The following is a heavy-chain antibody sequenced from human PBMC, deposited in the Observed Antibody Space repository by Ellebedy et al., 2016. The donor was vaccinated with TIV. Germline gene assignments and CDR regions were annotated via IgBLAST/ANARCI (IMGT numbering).Heavy chain of an antibody. CDR3: ARALAASGKVTYHYGLDL. CDR1: GGYLRTYY. J-gene: IGHJ6*02. CDR2: IYYSGST. V-gene: IGHV4-59*01. D-gene: IGHD6-13*01. Sequence: SETLSLXXNVSGGYLRTYYWSWIRQSPGKGLEWIGYIYYSGSTGYNPSLKSRVTISVDTPKNQVSLKLRSVTAADTALYYCARALAASGKVTYHYGLDLWGQGTTVIVSS.